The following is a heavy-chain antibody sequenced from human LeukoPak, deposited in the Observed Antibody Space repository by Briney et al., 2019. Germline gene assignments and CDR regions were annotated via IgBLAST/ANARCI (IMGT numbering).Heavy chain of an antibody. CDR3: ARDRGYIYGYAFDY. J-gene: IGHJ4*02. Sequence: GGSLRLSCAASGFTFSSYWMHWVRQDPGKRLVWVSRINSDGSTTTYADSVKGRFTISRDNAKNTLYLQMNSLRAEDTPVYYCARDRGYIYGYAFDYWGQGTLVTVSS. D-gene: IGHD5-18*01. V-gene: IGHV3-74*01. CDR2: INSDGSTT. CDR1: GFTFSSYW.